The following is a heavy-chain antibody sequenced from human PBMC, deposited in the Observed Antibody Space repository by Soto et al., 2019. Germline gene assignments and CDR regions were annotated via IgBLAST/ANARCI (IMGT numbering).Heavy chain of an antibody. Sequence: QVQLQQWGAGLLKPSETLSLTCAVYGGSFSGYYWSWIRQPPGKVLEWIGEINHSGSTNYNPSLKSRVTISVDTSKNPFPLKMSSVTAADTAVYYCARVRLFPIINITIVRGVMRWFDPWGQGTLVTVSS. CDR1: GGSFSGYY. J-gene: IGHJ5*02. D-gene: IGHD3-10*01. V-gene: IGHV4-34*01. CDR2: INHSGST. CDR3: ARVRLFPIINITIVRGVMRWFDP.